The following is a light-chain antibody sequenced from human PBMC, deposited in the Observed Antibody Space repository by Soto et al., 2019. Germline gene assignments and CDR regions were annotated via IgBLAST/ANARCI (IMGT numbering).Light chain of an antibody. CDR1: QSIGIW. CDR3: QQYNDYSWT. CDR2: KAS. J-gene: IGKJ1*01. V-gene: IGKV1-5*03. Sequence: IQMTQSPSTLSASVGDRVAITCRASQSIGIWLAWYQQKPGQAPRFLIYKASSLESGVPSRFSGSGYGTEFTLTISSLQPDDCATYYCQQYNDYSWTFGQGTKVEIK.